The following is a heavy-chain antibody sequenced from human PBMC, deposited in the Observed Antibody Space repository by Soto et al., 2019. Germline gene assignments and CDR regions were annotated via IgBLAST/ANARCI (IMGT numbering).Heavy chain of an antibody. CDR2: ISGSGGST. D-gene: IGHD6-19*01. CDR3: AKVRGMAVTTTGAFDL. CDR1: GFTFRSYD. V-gene: IGHV3-23*01. J-gene: IGHJ3*01. Sequence: GSLRLSCAASGFTFRSYDMTWVRQAPGKGLEWVSGISGSGGSTNYADSVKGRFTISRDNPKNTLYLQMSSLRAEDTAVYFCAKVRGMAVTTTGAFDLWGQGTMVTVSS.